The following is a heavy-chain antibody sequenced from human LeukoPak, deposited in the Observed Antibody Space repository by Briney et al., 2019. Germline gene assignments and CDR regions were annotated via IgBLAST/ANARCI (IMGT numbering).Heavy chain of an antibody. V-gene: IGHV1-2*02. CDR3: ATGETYGYSYGYYFDY. CDR1: GYTFTGYY. Sequence: GASVKVSCKASGYTFTGYYMHWVRQAPGQGLEWVGWINPNSGGTNYAQKFQGRVTMTRDTSISTAYMELSRLRSDDTAVYYCATGETYGYSYGYYFDYWGQGTLVTVSS. J-gene: IGHJ4*02. D-gene: IGHD5-18*01. CDR2: INPNSGGT.